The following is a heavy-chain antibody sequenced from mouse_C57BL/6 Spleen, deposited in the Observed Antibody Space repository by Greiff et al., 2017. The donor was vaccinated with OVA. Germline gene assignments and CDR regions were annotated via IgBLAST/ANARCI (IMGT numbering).Heavy chain of an antibody. V-gene: IGHV1-53*01. CDR2: INPSNGGT. CDR3: ARGSVVEGYYYAMDY. Sequence: QVQLQQPGTELVKPGASVKLSCKASGYTFTSYWMHWVKQRPGQGLEWIGNINPSNGGTNYNEKFKSKATLTVDKSSSTAYMQLSSLTSEASAVYYYARGSVVEGYYYAMDYWGQGTSVTVSS. CDR1: GYTFTSYW. J-gene: IGHJ4*01.